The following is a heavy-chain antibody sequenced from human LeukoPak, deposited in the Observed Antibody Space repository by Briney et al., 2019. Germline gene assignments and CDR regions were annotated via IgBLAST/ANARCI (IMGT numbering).Heavy chain of an antibody. D-gene: IGHD6-6*01. V-gene: IGHV1-2*02. CDR3: VRDRPHNWFDP. CDR2: FYHDNCNT. J-gene: IGHJ5*02. Sequence: ASVTVTCKASGYTFTSFYLHWVRQPPGQGLEWMGYFYHDNCNTIYAQNFQGRVTMTGDTSTNTAYMELTRVTSDDTGMYYCVRDRPHNWFDPWGQGTLVSVS. CDR1: GYTFTSFY.